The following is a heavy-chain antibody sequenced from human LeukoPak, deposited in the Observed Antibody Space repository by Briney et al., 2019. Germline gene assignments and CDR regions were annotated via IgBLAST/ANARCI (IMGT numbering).Heavy chain of an antibody. Sequence: SETLSLTCTVSGGSISSGDYYWSWIRQPPGKGLEWIGYTYYSGSTYYNPSLKSRVTISVDTSKNQFSLRLSYVTAADTALYYCARRNYYDSSGYYLWGQGTLVTVSS. D-gene: IGHD3-22*01. CDR2: TYYSGST. V-gene: IGHV4-30-4*01. CDR3: ARRNYYDSSGYYL. J-gene: IGHJ4*02. CDR1: GGSISSGDYY.